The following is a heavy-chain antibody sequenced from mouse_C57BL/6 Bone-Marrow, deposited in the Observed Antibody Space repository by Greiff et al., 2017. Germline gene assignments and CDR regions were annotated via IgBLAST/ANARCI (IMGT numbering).Heavy chain of an antibody. CDR1: GYTFTDYY. CDR2: IYPGSGNT. J-gene: IGHJ4*01. Sequence: QVQLKESGAELVRPGASVKLSCKASGYTFTDYYINWVKQRPGQGLVWIARIYPGSGNTYYNEKFKGKATLTAEKSSSTAYMQLSSLTSEDSAVYFCARSRLRYYAMDYWGQGTSVTVSS. V-gene: IGHV1-76*01. CDR3: ARSRLRYYAMDY. D-gene: IGHD1-1*01.